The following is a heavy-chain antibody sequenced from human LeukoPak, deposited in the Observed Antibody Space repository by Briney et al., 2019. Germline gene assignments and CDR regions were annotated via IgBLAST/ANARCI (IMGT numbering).Heavy chain of an antibody. Sequence: SETLSLTCTVSGGSISTYYWSWIRQPAGKGLEWIGRIYTSGSTKYNPSLKSRVTISVDKSKNQLYLNLTSVTATDTAVYYCAKLGHSDGWYLGAFDIWGQGTTVIVSS. D-gene: IGHD6-19*01. V-gene: IGHV4-4*07. J-gene: IGHJ3*02. CDR1: GGSISTYY. CDR2: IYTSGST. CDR3: AKLGHSDGWYLGAFDI.